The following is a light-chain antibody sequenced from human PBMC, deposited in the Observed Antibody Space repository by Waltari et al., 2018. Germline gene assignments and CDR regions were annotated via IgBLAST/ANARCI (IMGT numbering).Light chain of an antibody. CDR3: QNYHTYIWT. V-gene: IGKV1-5*03. J-gene: IGKJ1*01. CDR2: RAS. Sequence: DFQMTQSPSTLSASVGDRVTITCRASQVIGSSLAWYQQKPGKSPKLLISRASNLESGVPSRFSGSGSGTEFTLTISSLQPDDFATYYCQNYHTYIWTFGQGTKVEIK. CDR1: QVIGSS.